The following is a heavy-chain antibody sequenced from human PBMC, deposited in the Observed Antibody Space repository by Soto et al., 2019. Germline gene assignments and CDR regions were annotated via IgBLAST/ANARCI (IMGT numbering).Heavy chain of an antibody. V-gene: IGHV3-48*02. Sequence: PGGSLRLSCAGSGFTFGAYSMNWVRQAAGKGLEWIAYISYDSDTIQYADSVKGRFTISRDNAKNSLYLQMNSLRDEDTAVYYCARLYYDYVWGQGTTVTVSS. CDR3: ARLYYDYV. J-gene: IGHJ6*02. D-gene: IGHD3-3*01. CDR2: ISYDSDTI. CDR1: GFTFGAYS.